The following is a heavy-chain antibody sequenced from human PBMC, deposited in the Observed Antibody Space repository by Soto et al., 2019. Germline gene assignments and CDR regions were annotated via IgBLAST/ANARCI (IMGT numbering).Heavy chain of an antibody. CDR2: IYYSGST. Sequence: QLQLQESGPGLVKPSETLSLTCTVSGGSISSSSYYWGWIRQPPGKGLEWIGSIYYSGSTYYNPSLKSRVTISVDTSKNQFSLTLSSVTAADTAVYYCARLARIAADGTLQFFWGQGTMVTVSS. V-gene: IGHV4-39*01. CDR1: GGSISSSSYY. CDR3: ARLARIAADGTLQFF. D-gene: IGHD6-13*01. J-gene: IGHJ3*01.